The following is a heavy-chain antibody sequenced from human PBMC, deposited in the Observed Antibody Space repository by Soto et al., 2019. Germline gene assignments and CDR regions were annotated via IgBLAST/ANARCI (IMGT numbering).Heavy chain of an antibody. CDR1: GGSISGYY. V-gene: IGHV4-59*01. D-gene: IGHD2-15*01. Sequence: PSETLSLTCTVSGGSISGYYWHWIRLPPGKGLEWIGYIYSSGSTNYNPSLKSRVTTSVDTSKNQFSLKLSSVTTADTAVYYCAKAGGGPLNWFDPWGQGTLVTVSS. CDR2: IYSSGST. CDR3: AKAGGGPLNWFDP. J-gene: IGHJ5*02.